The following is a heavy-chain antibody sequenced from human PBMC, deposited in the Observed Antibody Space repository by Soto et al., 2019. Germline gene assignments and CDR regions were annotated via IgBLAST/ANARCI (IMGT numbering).Heavy chain of an antibody. D-gene: IGHD1-26*01. CDR3: ARGGAMGVDY. J-gene: IGHJ4*02. V-gene: IGHV3-74*01. CDR2: IYFDGITT. CDR1: GFTFNTHW. Sequence: QPVGSLRLSCTSSGFTFNTHWMHWVRQSPGKGLVWVSRIYFDGITTNYADSVKGRLTVSRDNAKNTVYLHVNTLRDEDTAVYYCARGGAMGVDYWGQGTLGTVSS.